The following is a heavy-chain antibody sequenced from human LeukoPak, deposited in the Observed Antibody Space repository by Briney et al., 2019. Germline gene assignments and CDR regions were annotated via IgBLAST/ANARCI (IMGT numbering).Heavy chain of an antibody. CDR3: ARDHRPEIQYYYMDV. V-gene: IGHV3-33*01. Sequence: PGGSLRLSCAASGFSLSNLGMHWVRQAPGKGLEWVAALLYDGNTKHYADSVKGRFTISRDISKNMFYLQMNSLTAEDTAVYYCARDHRPEIQYYYMDVWGKGTTVAVSS. J-gene: IGHJ6*03. CDR1: GFSLSNLG. CDR2: LLYDGNTK. D-gene: IGHD1-14*01.